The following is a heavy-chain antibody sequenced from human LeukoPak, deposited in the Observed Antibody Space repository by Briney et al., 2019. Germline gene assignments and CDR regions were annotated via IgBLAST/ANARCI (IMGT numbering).Heavy chain of an antibody. CDR3: ARRLRAGAGPAP. CDR2: ISSSSSYI. D-gene: IGHD6-19*01. V-gene: IGHV3-21*01. CDR1: GFTFSSYS. Sequence: PGGSLRLSCAASGFTFSSYSMNWVRQAPGKGLEWVSSISSSSSYIYYADSVKGRFTISRDNAKNSLYLQMNSLRAEDTAVYYCARRLRAGAGPAPWGKGTLVTVPS. J-gene: IGHJ5*02.